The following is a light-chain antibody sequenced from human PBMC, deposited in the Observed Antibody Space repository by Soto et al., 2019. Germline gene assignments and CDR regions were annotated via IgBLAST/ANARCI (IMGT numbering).Light chain of an antibody. V-gene: IGKV1-5*03. Sequence: DIQMTQSPSTLSASVGDRVTITCRASQSVDTWLAWYQQKPGKAPKLLIYKASTLESGVPSRFSGSGSGTDFTLTISSLQPDDFANYYCQHYHSYWTFGQGTKVEIK. CDR3: QHYHSYWT. CDR1: QSVDTW. CDR2: KAS. J-gene: IGKJ1*01.